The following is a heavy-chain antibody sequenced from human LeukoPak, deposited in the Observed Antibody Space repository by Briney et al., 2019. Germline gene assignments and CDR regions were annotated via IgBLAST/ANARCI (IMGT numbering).Heavy chain of an antibody. D-gene: IGHD4-17*01. CDR3: ARDPTVSNLHDAFDI. V-gene: IGHV3-7*05. Sequence: GGSLRLSCVASGFTFSSYWMSWVRQAPGKGLEWVATIKKDGSQKEYVASMKGRLTISRDNAKNSLYLQMNSLRAEDTAMYYCARDPTVSNLHDAFDIWGQGTMVTVSS. CDR2: IKKDGSQK. CDR1: GFTFSSYW. J-gene: IGHJ3*02.